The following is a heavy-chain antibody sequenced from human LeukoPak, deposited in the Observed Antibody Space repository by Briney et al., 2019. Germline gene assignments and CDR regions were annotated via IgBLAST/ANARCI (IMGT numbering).Heavy chain of an antibody. J-gene: IGHJ4*02. CDR2: ISAYNGNT. V-gene: IGHV1-18*01. Sequence: ASVKVSCKASGYTFTSYGISWVRQAPGQGLEWMGWISAYNGNTNYAQNIQGRVTMTTDTSTSTAYMELRSLRSDDTAVYYCARDPTIWFGEGGHGYFDFWGQGTLVTVSS. CDR1: GYTFTSYG. CDR3: ARDPTIWFGEGGHGYFDF. D-gene: IGHD3-10*01.